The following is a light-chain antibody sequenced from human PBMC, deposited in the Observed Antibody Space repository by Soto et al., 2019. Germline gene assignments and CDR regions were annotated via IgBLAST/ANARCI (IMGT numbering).Light chain of an antibody. CDR2: DVS. CDR3: QQYNSYPWT. V-gene: IGKV1-5*01. Sequence: DIQMTQSPSTLSASVGDRVTITCRASQSIGDSLAWYQQKPGKAPYLLISDVSSLKSGVPSRFSGSGSGTEFTLTITSLQPDDFATYYCQQYNSYPWTFGQGTKVDIK. CDR1: QSIGDS. J-gene: IGKJ1*01.